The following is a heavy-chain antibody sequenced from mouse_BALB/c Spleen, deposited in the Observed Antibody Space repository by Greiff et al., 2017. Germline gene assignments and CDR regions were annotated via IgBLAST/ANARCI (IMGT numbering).Heavy chain of an antibody. V-gene: IGHV2-9*02. Sequence: VKLMESGPGLVAPSQSLSITCTVSGFSLTSYGVHWVRQPPGKGLEWLGVMWAGGSTNYNSALMSRLSISKDNSKSQVFLKMNSLQTDDTAMYYCARGNGGWFAYWGQGTLVTVSA. J-gene: IGHJ3*01. CDR2: MWAGGST. CDR3: ARGNGGWFAY. CDR1: GFSLTSYG.